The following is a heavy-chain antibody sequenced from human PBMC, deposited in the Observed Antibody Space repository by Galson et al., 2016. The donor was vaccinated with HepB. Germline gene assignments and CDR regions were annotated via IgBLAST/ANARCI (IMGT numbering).Heavy chain of an antibody. V-gene: IGHV3-23*01. J-gene: IGHJ4*02. CDR2: ITGNGGSL. CDR3: AKGSSGNWDFDY. CDR1: GFTFSSFS. D-gene: IGHD3-22*01. Sequence: SLRLSCAASGFTFSSFSMVWVRQAPGKGLEWVAFITGNGGSLFYADSVKGRFTISRDNLENTVYLQMNNLRAEDTAVYYCAKGSSGNWDFDYWGQGILVTVSS.